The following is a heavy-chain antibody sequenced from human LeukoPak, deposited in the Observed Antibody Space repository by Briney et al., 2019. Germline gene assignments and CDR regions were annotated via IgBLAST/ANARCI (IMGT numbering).Heavy chain of an antibody. CDR2: INHRGST. J-gene: IGHJ3*02. D-gene: IGHD3-22*01. CDR3: ASLTTADAFDI. V-gene: IGHV4-34*01. CDR1: GWSFSGYY. Sequence: SESLSLTCVVYGWSFSGYYWSWIRQSPGKGLEWIGEINHRGSTNYNPSLKSRVTISVDTSKNQFSLKLSSVTAADTAVFYCASLTTADAFDIWGQGTMVTVSS.